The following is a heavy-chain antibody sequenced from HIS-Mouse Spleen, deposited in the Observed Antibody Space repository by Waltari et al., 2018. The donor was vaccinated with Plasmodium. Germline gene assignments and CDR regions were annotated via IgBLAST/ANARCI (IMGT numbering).Heavy chain of an antibody. V-gene: IGHV4-34*01. Sequence: QVQLQQWGAGLLKPSETLSLTCAVYGGSFSGYYWSWIRQPPGKGLEWIGEINHSGSTNYNPSLKGRVTISVDTSKNQFSLKLSSVTAADTAVYYCARGSAAAGPFDYWGQGTLVTVSS. CDR1: GGSFSGYY. CDR3: ARGSAAAGPFDY. D-gene: IGHD6-13*01. CDR2: INHSGST. J-gene: IGHJ4*02.